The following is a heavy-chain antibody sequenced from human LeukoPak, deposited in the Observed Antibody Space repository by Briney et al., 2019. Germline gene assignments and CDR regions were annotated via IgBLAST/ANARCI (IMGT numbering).Heavy chain of an antibody. CDR1: GFTFSNYC. Sequence: GGSLRLSCVASGFTFSNYCMQRGRQVPGQGLVWVSRLNGDGTNIIYADSVKGRFTISRDNAENTRYLQMNSLRAEDTALYYCARSQSGVFDVWGQGTMVTVSS. J-gene: IGHJ3*01. CDR3: ARSQSGVFDV. CDR2: LNGDGTNI. V-gene: IGHV3-74*01. D-gene: IGHD2-8*01.